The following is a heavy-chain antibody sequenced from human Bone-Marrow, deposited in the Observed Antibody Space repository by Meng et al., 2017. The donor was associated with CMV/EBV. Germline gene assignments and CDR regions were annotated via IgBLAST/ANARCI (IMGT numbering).Heavy chain of an antibody. CDR3: VRGRQCTSSSCSSDDYYYYSGMDV. CDR1: GFIFSTYD. D-gene: IGHD2-2*01. CDR2: ISSGSSYI. V-gene: IGHV3-21*01. Sequence: GESLKISCAASGFIFSTYDINWVRQAPGKGLEWVSSISSGSSYIYYGDSVRGRFTISRDNAKNSLYLQMSRLRAEDSAVYYCVRGRQCTSSSCSSDDYYYYSGMDVWGQGTTVTVSS. J-gene: IGHJ6*02.